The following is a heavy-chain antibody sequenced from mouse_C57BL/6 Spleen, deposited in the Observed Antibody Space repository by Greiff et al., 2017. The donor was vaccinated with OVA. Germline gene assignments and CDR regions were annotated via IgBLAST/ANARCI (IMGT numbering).Heavy chain of an antibody. J-gene: IGHJ2*01. Sequence: QVQLQQSGPELVKPGASVKISCKASGYSFTSYYIHWVKQRPGQGLEWIGWIYPGSGNTKYNEKFKGKATLTADTSSSTAYMQLSSLTSEDSAVYYCAREGGVPHFDYWGQGTTLTVSS. CDR1: GYSFTSYY. D-gene: IGHD2-14*01. CDR3: AREGGVPHFDY. V-gene: IGHV1-66*01. CDR2: IYPGSGNT.